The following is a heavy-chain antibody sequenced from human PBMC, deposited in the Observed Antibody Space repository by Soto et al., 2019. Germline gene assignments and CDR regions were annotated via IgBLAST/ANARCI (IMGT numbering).Heavy chain of an antibody. CDR2: INAGNGNT. D-gene: IGHD1-26*01. CDR3: ARDLIVGATGLDY. CDR1: GYTFTSYA. V-gene: IGHV1-3*01. J-gene: IGHJ4*02. Sequence: ASVKVSCKASGYTFTSYAMHWVRQAPGQRLERMGWINAGNGNTKYSQKFQGRVTITRDTSASTAYMELSSLRSEDTAVYYCARDLIVGATGLDYWGQGTLVTVSS.